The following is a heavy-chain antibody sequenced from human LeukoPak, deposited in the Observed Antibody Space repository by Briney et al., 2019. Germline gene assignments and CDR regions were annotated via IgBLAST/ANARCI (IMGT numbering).Heavy chain of an antibody. CDR2: TNWNGDST. Sequence: GESLRLSCSASGFTFDDYGMSWVRQAPGKGLEWISDTNWNGDSTSYADSVKGRFTISRDNAKNSLYLQMNSLRAEDTALYYCARGEEYYYDSSGYYSNWGQGTPVTVSS. CDR3: ARGEEYYYDSSGYYSN. CDR1: GFTFDDYG. D-gene: IGHD3-22*01. J-gene: IGHJ4*02. V-gene: IGHV3-20*04.